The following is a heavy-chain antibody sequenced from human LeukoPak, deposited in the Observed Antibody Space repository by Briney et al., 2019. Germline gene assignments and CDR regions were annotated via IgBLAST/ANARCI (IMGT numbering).Heavy chain of an antibody. D-gene: IGHD1-1*01. CDR2: ISYDVGKK. CDR3: ARDLAAQLDY. J-gene: IGHJ4*02. CDR1: GFTFSSYG. Sequence: GGSLRLSCAASGFTFSSYGLHWVRQAPGKGLEWVAVISYDVGKKYYADSVKGRFTISRDNSKNTLYLQMNSLRAEDTALYYCARDLAAQLDYWGQGTLVTVSS. V-gene: IGHV3-30*03.